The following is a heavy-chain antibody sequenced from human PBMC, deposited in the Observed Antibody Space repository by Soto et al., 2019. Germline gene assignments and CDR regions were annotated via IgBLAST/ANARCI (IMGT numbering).Heavy chain of an antibody. V-gene: IGHV4-30-4*01. Sequence: SETLSLTCTVSGGSISSGDYYWSWIRQPPGKGLEWIGYIYYSGSTYYNPSLKSRVTISVDTSKNQFSLKLSSVTAADTAVYYCARDSRQQLAPNYYYYYGMDVWGQGTTVTVSS. CDR2: IYYSGST. CDR1: GGSISSGDYY. CDR3: ARDSRQQLAPNYYYYYGMDV. J-gene: IGHJ6*02. D-gene: IGHD6-13*01.